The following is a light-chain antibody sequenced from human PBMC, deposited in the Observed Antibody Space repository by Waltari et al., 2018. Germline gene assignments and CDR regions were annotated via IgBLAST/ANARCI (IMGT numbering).Light chain of an antibody. Sequence: QLVLTQSPSASASLGASVKLTCTLSRGHSSNVIAWLQQQPEKGPRLLMKVNSDGTHSKGDEIPVRFSGSSSGAERYLTISSLQSEDEADYYCQTGGHGTWVFGGGTKLTVL. CDR3: QTGGHGTWV. CDR2: VNSDGTH. V-gene: IGLV4-69*01. J-gene: IGLJ3*02. CDR1: RGHSSNV.